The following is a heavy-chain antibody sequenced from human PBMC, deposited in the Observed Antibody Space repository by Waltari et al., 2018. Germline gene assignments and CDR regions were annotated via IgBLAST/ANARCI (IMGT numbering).Heavy chain of an antibody. CDR3: ARDSPKPRGYYYYMDV. Sequence: EVQLVESGGGLVQPGGSLRLSCAASGFTFSSYEMNWVRQAPGKGLELVSYISSSGSTIYYADSVKGRFTISRDNAKNSLYLQMNSLRAEDTAVYYCARDSPKPRGYYYYMDVWGKGTTVTVSS. V-gene: IGHV3-48*03. J-gene: IGHJ6*03. CDR1: GFTFSSYE. D-gene: IGHD3-10*01. CDR2: ISSSGSTI.